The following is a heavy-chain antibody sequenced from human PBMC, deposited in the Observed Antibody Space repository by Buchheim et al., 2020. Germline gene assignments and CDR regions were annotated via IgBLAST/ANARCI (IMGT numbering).Heavy chain of an antibody. J-gene: IGHJ4*02. Sequence: EVQLVESGGGLVQPGGSLRLSCAASGFTFSSYWMSWVRQAPGKGLEWVANIKQDGSEKFYVDSVKGRFTISRDNAKNSLSLQMNSLRAEDTAVYYCASSSSSWYRAFDYWGQGTL. D-gene: IGHD6-13*01. CDR2: IKQDGSEK. V-gene: IGHV3-7*01. CDR3: ASSSSSWYRAFDY. CDR1: GFTFSSYW.